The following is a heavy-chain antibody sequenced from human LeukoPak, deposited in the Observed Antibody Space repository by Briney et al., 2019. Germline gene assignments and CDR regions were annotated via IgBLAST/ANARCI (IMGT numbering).Heavy chain of an antibody. CDR3: VGPVAAGYGMDV. CDR2: IYSGGST. V-gene: IGHV3-66*04. J-gene: IGHJ6*02. CDR1: GLTVSRTY. D-gene: IGHD6-19*01. Sequence: GGSLRLSCAVSGLTVSRTYMSWVRQAPGKGLEWVSVIYSGGSTYYADSVKGRFTISRDKPMNTLYLQMNNLRAEDTAVYYCVGPVAAGYGMDVWGQGTTVTVSS.